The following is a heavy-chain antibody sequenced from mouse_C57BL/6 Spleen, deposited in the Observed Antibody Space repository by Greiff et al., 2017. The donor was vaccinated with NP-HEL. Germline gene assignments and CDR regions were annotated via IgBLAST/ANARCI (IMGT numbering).Heavy chain of an antibody. Sequence: DVHLVESGGGLVQPGGSMKLSCVASGFTFSNYWMNWVRQSPEKGLEWVAQIRLKSDNYATHYAESVKGRFTISRDDSKSSVYLQMNNLRAEDTGIYYCTVMVTTSFYFDYWGQGTTLTVSS. D-gene: IGHD2-2*01. CDR2: IRLKSDNYAT. CDR3: TVMVTTSFYFDY. J-gene: IGHJ2*01. V-gene: IGHV6-3*01. CDR1: GFTFSNYW.